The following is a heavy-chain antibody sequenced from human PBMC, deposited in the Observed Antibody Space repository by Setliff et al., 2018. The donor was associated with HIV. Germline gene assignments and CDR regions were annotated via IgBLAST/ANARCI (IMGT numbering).Heavy chain of an antibody. Sequence: GGSLRLSCAASGFTFSVHGMHWVRQAPGKGLEWVAFINYDESSGYYADSVKGRVSISRDNSKNTVDLHMNSLRTEDTAVYYCAKDGDYRNGDYDAFDIWGLGTMVTVSS. V-gene: IGHV3-30*02. J-gene: IGHJ3*02. CDR2: INYDESSG. D-gene: IGHD4-4*01. CDR1: GFTFSVHG. CDR3: AKDGDYRNGDYDAFDI.